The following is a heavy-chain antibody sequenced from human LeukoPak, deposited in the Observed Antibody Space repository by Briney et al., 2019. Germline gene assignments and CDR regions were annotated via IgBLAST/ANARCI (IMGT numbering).Heavy chain of an antibody. D-gene: IGHD3-22*01. V-gene: IGHV3-74*01. CDR3: ARERDYYDSSGYYVGGAFDI. CDR2: INSDGGST. Sequence: GGSLRLSCAASGFIFSSYWMHWVRQAPGKGLVWVSRINSDGGSTSYADSVKGRFTISRDNAKNTLYLQMNSLRAEDTAVYYCARERDYYDSSGYYVGGAFDIWGQGTMVAVSS. CDR1: GFIFSSYW. J-gene: IGHJ3*02.